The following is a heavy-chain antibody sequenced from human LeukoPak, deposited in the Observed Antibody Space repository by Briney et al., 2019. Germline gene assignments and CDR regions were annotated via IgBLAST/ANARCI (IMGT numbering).Heavy chain of an antibody. Sequence: SETLSLTCAVSGVSITSSSFYWVWIRQPPGKGLEWIGSIYYSGTTDYNPSLKSRVTISVDTSKNQFSLKLSSVTAADTAVYYCARGYSGSLQRYYFDYCGQGTLVTVSS. CDR1: GVSITSSSFY. V-gene: IGHV4-39*07. CDR2: IYYSGTT. J-gene: IGHJ4*02. D-gene: IGHD1-26*01. CDR3: ARGYSGSLQRYYFDY.